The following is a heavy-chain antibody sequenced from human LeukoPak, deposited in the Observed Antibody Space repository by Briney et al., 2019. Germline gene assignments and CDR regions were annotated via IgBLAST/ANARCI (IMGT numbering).Heavy chain of an antibody. J-gene: IGHJ4*02. Sequence: SETLSLTCTVSGGSISSYYWSWIRQPPGKGLEWIGYIYYSGSTNYNPSLKSRVTISVDTSKNQFSLKLSSVTAADTAVYYCARGVSYYGSGSYRPTAEFFDYWGQGTLVTVSS. CDR1: GGSISSYY. D-gene: IGHD3-10*01. CDR3: ARGVSYYGSGSYRPTAEFFDY. CDR2: IYYSGST. V-gene: IGHV4-59*08.